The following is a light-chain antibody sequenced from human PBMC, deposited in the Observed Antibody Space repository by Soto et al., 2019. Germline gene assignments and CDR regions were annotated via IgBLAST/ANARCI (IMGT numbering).Light chain of an antibody. CDR2: DVT. J-gene: IGLJ7*01. CDR3: SSYRSSGIPV. CDR1: SSDVGGYDY. V-gene: IGLV2-14*01. Sequence: QSVLTQPASVSGSPGQSITIFCTGTSSDVGGYDYVSWYQQHPGKAPKLLIYDVTNRPSGVSNRFSGSKSGNTASLTISGLQAEDEADYYCSSYRSSGIPVFGGGTQLTV.